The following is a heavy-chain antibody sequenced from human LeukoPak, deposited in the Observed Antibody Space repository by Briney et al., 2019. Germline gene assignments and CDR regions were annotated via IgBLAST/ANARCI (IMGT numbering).Heavy chain of an antibody. Sequence: GGSLRLSCAASGFTLSASSMNWVRQAPGKGLEWISYVHKSGNPIYYADSVKGRFTISRDSAKNSLYLQMNSLRAEDTAVYYCADNLSRWGQGTLVTVSS. CDR1: GFTLSASS. CDR3: ADNLSR. J-gene: IGHJ4*02. V-gene: IGHV3-48*04. D-gene: IGHD1-1*01. CDR2: VHKSGNPI.